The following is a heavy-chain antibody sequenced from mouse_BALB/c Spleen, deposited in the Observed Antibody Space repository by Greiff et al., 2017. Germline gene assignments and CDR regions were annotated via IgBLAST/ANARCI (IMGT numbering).Heavy chain of an antibody. CDR2: ISYDGSN. J-gene: IGHJ3*01. Sequence: EVKLQESGPGLVKPSQSLSLTCSVTGYSITSGYYWNWIRQFPGNKLEWMGYISYDGSNNYNPSLKNRISITRDTSKNQFFLKLNSVTTEDTATYYCARDFYDYDTWFAYWGQGTLVTVSA. D-gene: IGHD2-4*01. V-gene: IGHV3-6*02. CDR1: GYSITSGYY. CDR3: ARDFYDYDTWFAY.